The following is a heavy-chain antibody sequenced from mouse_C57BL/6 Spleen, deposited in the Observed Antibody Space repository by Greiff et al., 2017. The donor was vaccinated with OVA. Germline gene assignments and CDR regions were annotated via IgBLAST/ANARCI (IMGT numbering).Heavy chain of an antibody. CDR1: GFTFSSYA. Sequence: EVQLVESGGGLVKPGGSLKLSCAASGFTFSSYAMSWVRQTPEKRLEWVATISDGGSYTYYPDNVKGRFTISRDNAKNNLYLQMSHLKSEDTAMYYCARSTMVTLYFDYWGQGTTLTVSS. V-gene: IGHV5-4*01. J-gene: IGHJ2*01. CDR3: ARSTMVTLYFDY. D-gene: IGHD2-2*01. CDR2: ISDGGSYT.